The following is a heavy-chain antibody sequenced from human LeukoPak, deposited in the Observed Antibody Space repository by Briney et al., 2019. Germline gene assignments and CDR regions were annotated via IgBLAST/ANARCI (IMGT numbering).Heavy chain of an antibody. Sequence: GGSLRLSCAASGFTFSIYSMNWVRQAPGKGLEWVSSISRSSSYIYYADSVKGRFTISRDNAKNSLYLQMSSLRAEDTAVYYCARELGYCSGGSCPNWFDPWGQGTLVTVSS. D-gene: IGHD2-15*01. CDR1: GFTFSIYS. CDR3: ARELGYCSGGSCPNWFDP. V-gene: IGHV3-21*01. CDR2: ISRSSSYI. J-gene: IGHJ5*02.